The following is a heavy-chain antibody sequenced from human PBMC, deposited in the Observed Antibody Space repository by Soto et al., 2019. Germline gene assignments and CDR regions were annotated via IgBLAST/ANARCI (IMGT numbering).Heavy chain of an antibody. CDR3: VRDRAFLNYYDSSDYYSHYFDY. J-gene: IGHJ4*02. D-gene: IGHD3-22*01. Sequence: ASVKVSCKASGYTFTGYYMHWVRQAPGQGLEWMGWINPKNGGTNYAQKFQGWVTMTRDTSISTAYMELSRLKSDDTAVYYCVRDRAFLNYYDSSDYYSHYFDYWGQGTLVTVSS. CDR2: INPKNGGT. CDR1: GYTFTGYY. V-gene: IGHV1-2*04.